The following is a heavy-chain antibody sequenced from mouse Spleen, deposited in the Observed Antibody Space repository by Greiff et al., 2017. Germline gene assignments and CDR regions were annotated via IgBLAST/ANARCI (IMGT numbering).Heavy chain of an antibody. CDR3: ARQGVLRAMDY. V-gene: IGHV5-9-3*01. D-gene: IGHD1-1*01. J-gene: IGHJ4*01. CDR2: ISSGGSYT. Sequence: EVKVVESGGGLVKPGGSLKLSCAASGFTFSSYAMSWVRQTPEKRLEWVATISSGGSYTYYPDSVKGRFTISRDNAKNTLYLQMSSLRSEDTAMYYCARQGVLRAMDYWGQGTSVTVSS. CDR1: GFTFSSYA.